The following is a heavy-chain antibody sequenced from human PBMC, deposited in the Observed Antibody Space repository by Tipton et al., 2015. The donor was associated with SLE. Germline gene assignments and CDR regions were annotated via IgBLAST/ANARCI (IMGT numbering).Heavy chain of an antibody. CDR1: GGSFSGYY. CDR2: IYYSGST. D-gene: IGHD6-19*01. J-gene: IGHJ4*02. V-gene: IGHV4-34*01. Sequence: TLSLTCAVYGGSFSGYYWSWIRQPPGKGLEWIGSIYYSGSTYYNPTLKSRVTISVDTSKNQFSLKLSSVTAADTAVYYCARRVAGLGDWGQGTLVTVSS. CDR3: ARRVAGLGD.